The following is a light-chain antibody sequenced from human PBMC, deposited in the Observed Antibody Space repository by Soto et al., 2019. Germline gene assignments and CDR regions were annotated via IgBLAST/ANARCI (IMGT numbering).Light chain of an antibody. CDR2: EVS. CDR3: LSFARSTLSLV. Sequence: QSALTQPASVSGSPGQSITMSCTGTASDIGSYDLVSWYQQHPGKAPKLIIFEVSQRPSGVSGRFSGSKSGTTASLTISGLQAEDEAHYYCLSFARSTLSLVFGGGTKLTVL. CDR1: ASDIGSYDL. V-gene: IGLV2-23*02. J-gene: IGLJ3*02.